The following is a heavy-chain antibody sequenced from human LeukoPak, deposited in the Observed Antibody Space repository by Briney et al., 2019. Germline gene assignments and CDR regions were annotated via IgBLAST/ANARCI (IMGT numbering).Heavy chain of an antibody. CDR1: GGSISWLY. V-gene: IGHV4-59*08. CDR3: ARHRAYSSSSPFDY. D-gene: IGHD6-6*01. J-gene: IGHJ4*02. CDR2: IYYTGST. Sequence: SETLPLIRTVSGGSISWLYWSWIGQPPGKGLEWIGYIYYTGSTNYNPSLKSRVTMFVDMSKNQFSLRLSSVTAADTAVYYCARHRAYSSSSPFDYWGQGTLVTVSS.